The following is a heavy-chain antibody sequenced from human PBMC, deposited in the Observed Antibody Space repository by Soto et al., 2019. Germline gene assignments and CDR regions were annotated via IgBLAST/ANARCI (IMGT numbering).Heavy chain of an antibody. CDR1: GGSFSGYY. Sequence: SETLSLTCAVYGGSFSGYYGSWIRQPPGKGLEWIGEINHSGSTNYNPSLKSRVTISVDTSKNQFSLKLSSVTAADTAVYYCARKHRVWYYGMDVWGQGTTVTVSS. D-gene: IGHD6-13*01. V-gene: IGHV4-34*01. CDR3: ARKHRVWYYGMDV. J-gene: IGHJ6*02. CDR2: INHSGST.